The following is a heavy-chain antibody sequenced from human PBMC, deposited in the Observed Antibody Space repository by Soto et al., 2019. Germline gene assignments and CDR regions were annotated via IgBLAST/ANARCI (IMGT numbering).Heavy chain of an antibody. CDR1: GFTFYSYE. CDR3: VRDLAVAGTYGLDV. J-gene: IGHJ6*02. V-gene: IGHV3-48*03. Sequence: GGSLRLSCAASGFTFYSYEMNWVRQAPGKGLEWLSYISSTSRTIHYADSLKGRFTISRDNARNSLYLQMNSLRAEDTGIYYCVRDLAVAGTYGLDVWGQGTTVTVS. D-gene: IGHD6-19*01. CDR2: ISSTSRTI.